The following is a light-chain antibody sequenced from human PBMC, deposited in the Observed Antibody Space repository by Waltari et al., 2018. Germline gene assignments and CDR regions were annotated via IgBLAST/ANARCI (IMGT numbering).Light chain of an antibody. CDR3: AAWDDSLNCVL. Sequence: QSVLTQPPSASETPGQRVTISCSGSNSNIGSNNVNWYQQFPGTAPKLLIYRNNQRPSGLPDRFSASKSGTSASLAISGLQSEDEADYYCAAWDDSLNCVLFGGGTKLTVL. CDR2: RNN. V-gene: IGLV1-44*01. J-gene: IGLJ2*01. CDR1: NSNIGSNN.